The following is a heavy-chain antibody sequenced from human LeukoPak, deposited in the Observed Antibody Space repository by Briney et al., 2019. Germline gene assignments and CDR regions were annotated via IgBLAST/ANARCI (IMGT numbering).Heavy chain of an antibody. J-gene: IGHJ6*03. CDR3: TTSGADSLYYYYYMDV. CDR1: GFTFSNAW. D-gene: IGHD3-9*01. CDR2: IKSKTDGGTT. V-gene: IGHV3-15*01. Sequence: PGGSLRLSCAASGFTFSNAWMSWVRQAPGKGLEWVGRIKSKTDGGTTDYAAPVKGRFTISRDDSKNTLYLQMNSLKTEDTAVYYCTTSGADSLYYYYYMDVWGKGTTVTVSS.